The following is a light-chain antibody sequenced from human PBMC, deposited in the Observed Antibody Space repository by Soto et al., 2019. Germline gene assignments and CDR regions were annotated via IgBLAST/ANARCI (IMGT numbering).Light chain of an antibody. CDR1: QSVLYSSNNKNY. CDR2: WAS. J-gene: IGKJ4*01. V-gene: IGKV4-1*01. CDR3: QQYYSPPPT. Sequence: DIVMTQSPDSLAVSLGERATINCKSSQSVLYSSNNKNYLAWYQQKPGQPPRLLIYWASTRESGVPDRFSGSGSGTDFTLTISSLQAEDVAVYYCQQYYSPPPTSGGGTKVEIK.